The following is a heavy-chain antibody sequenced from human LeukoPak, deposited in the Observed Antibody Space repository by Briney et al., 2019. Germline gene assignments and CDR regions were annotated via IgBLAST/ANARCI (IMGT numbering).Heavy chain of an antibody. Sequence: GGSLRLSCAASGFTFSSYAMHWVRQAPGKGLEWVAVISYDGSNKYYADSVKGRFTISRDNSKNTLYLQMNSLRAEDTAVYYCAGRDPFDSGGKETLVTVSS. CDR1: GFTFSSYA. CDR2: ISYDGSNK. CDR3: AGRDPFDS. V-gene: IGHV3-30-3*01. J-gene: IGHJ4*02. D-gene: IGHD1-26*01.